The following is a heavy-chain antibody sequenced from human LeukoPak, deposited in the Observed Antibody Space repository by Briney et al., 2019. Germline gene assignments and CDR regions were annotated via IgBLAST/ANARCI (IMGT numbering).Heavy chain of an antibody. J-gene: IGHJ4*02. V-gene: IGHV3-30*02. CDR3: AITAI. CDR2: TRYDGGNK. Sequence: PGGSLRLSCVASGFTFSNYDMHWVRQAPGKGLEWVAFTRYDGGNKSYGDFVKGRFTISRDNSKNTLYLQMNNLRAEDTAVYYCAITAIRGQGTLVTVSS. CDR1: GFTFSNYD.